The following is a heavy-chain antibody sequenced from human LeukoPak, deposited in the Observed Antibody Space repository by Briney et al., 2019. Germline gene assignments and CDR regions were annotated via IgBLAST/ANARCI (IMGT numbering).Heavy chain of an antibody. CDR1: GFTFSRYW. Sequence: GGSLRLSCAASGFTFSRYWMHRVRQAPGQGLVCVSRINSDGSSTSYADSVKGRFTVSRDNAKNTLYLQMNSLRAEDTAVYYCAREEDWNFDYWGQGTLVTVSS. J-gene: IGHJ4*02. CDR3: AREEDWNFDY. D-gene: IGHD1-1*01. V-gene: IGHV3-74*01. CDR2: INSDGSST.